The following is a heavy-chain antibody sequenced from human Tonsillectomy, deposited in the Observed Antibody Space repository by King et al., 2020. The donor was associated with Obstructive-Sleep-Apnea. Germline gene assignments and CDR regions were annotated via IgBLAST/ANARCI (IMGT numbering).Heavy chain of an antibody. CDR3: ARVPYITGWSGWFDP. V-gene: IGHV4-39*07. CDR1: GGSISSSSYY. D-gene: IGHD6-19*01. J-gene: IGHJ5*02. Sequence: QLQESGPGLVKPSETLSLTCTVSGGSISSSSYYWGWIRQPPGKGLEWIGSIYYSWSTNYNPSLKSRVTISIDTSKNQSSLKLSSVTAADTAVYYCARVPYITGWSGWFDPWGQGTLVTVSS. CDR2: IYYSWST.